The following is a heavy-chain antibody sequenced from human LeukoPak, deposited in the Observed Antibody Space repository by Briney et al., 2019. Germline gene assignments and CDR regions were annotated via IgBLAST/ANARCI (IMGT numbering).Heavy chain of an antibody. CDR2: ISHDGSNK. CDR3: ARGGEWELLTGFDY. J-gene: IGHJ4*02. D-gene: IGHD1-26*01. CDR1: GFTFSSYA. Sequence: GRSLRLSCAASGFTFSSYAMHWVRQAPGKGLEWVAVISHDGSNKYYADSVKGRFTISRDNSKNTLYLQMNSLRAEDTAVYYCARGGEWELLTGFDYWGQGTLVTVSS. V-gene: IGHV3-30-3*01.